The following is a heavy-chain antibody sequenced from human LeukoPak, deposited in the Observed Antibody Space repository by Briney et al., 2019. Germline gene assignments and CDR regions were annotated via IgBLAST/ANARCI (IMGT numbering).Heavy chain of an antibody. Sequence: ASVKVSCKASGYTFTGYYMHWVRQAPGQGLEWMGWINPNSGGTNYAQKFQGRVTMTRDTSISTAYMELSRLRSDDTAVYYCARVKLGGIAAANWFDPWGQGTLVTVSS. CDR3: ARVKLGGIAAANWFDP. J-gene: IGHJ5*02. D-gene: IGHD6-13*01. CDR1: GYTFTGYY. V-gene: IGHV1-2*02. CDR2: INPNSGGT.